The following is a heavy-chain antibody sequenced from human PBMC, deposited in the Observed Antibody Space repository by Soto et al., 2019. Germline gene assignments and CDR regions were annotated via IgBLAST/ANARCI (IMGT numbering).Heavy chain of an antibody. Sequence: ASVKVSCKASGYTFTSYDINWVRQATGQGLEWMGWMNPNSGNTGYAQKFQGRVTMTRNTSISTAYMELSSLRSEDTAVYYCARGTDYDFWSGYWYYFDYWGQGTLVTVS. D-gene: IGHD3-3*01. J-gene: IGHJ4*02. V-gene: IGHV1-8*01. CDR1: GYTFTSYD. CDR2: MNPNSGNT. CDR3: ARGTDYDFWSGYWYYFDY.